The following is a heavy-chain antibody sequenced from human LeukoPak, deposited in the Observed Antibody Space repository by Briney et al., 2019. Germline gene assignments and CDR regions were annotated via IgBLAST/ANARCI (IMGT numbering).Heavy chain of an antibody. CDR2: ISAYNGNT. J-gene: IGHJ4*02. Sequence: ASVKVSCKASGYTFTSYGISWVRQAPGQGLEWMGWISAYNGNTNYAQKLQGRVTMTTDTSTSTAYMELRSLRSDDTAVYYCAGLIAVAGTLAYWGQGTLVTVSS. V-gene: IGHV1-18*01. CDR1: GYTFTSYG. CDR3: AGLIAVAGTLAY. D-gene: IGHD6-19*01.